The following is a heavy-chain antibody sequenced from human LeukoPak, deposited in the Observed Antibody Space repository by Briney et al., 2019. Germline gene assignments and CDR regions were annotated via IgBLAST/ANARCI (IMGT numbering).Heavy chain of an antibody. CDR1: GYSFTGYY. CDR3: ARVMGYCSTGSCSTPFDY. J-gene: IGHJ4*02. CDR2: INPNSGGT. D-gene: IGHD2-15*01. Sequence: ASVKVSCKASGYSFTGYYIYWVRQAPGQGLEWMGRINPNSGGTNYAQKFQDRVTMARDTSISTAYMELSSLRSDDTAVYYCARVMGYCSTGSCSTPFDYWAREPWSPSPQ. V-gene: IGHV1-2*06.